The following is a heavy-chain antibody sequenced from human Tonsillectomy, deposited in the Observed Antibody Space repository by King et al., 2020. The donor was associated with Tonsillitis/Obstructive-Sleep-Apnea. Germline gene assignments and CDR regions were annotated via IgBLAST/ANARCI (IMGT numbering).Heavy chain of an antibody. J-gene: IGHJ4*02. CDR2: ISHDGSDK. CDR1: GFTFSYYG. V-gene: IGHV3-30*18. D-gene: IGHD6-13*01. Sequence: VQLVESGGGVVQPGRSLRLSCAASGFTFSYYGIHWVRQAPGKGLEWVAVISHDGSDKCYADSVKGRFTISRDNSKNTLYLQMNSLRAEDTAVYYCAKDRRSSWSFDYWGQGTLVTVSS. CDR3: AKDRRSSWSFDY.